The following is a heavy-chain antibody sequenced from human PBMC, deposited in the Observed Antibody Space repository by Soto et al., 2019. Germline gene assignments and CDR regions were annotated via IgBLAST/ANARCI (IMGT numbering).Heavy chain of an antibody. CDR1: GYTFTYRY. D-gene: IGHD1-20*01. Sequence: EASVKVSCKASGYTFTYRYLHWVRQAPGQALEWMGWITPFNGNTNYAQKFQDRVTITRDSSMSTADMELSSLRSDDTAVYYCARGNMAGYNWNVGAYYGMDVWGQGTTVTV. J-gene: IGHJ6*02. CDR2: ITPFNGNT. CDR3: ARGNMAGYNWNVGAYYGMDV. V-gene: IGHV1-45*02.